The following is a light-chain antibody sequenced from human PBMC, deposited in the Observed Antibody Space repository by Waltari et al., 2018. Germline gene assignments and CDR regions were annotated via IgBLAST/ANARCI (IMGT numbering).Light chain of an antibody. V-gene: IGLV3-1*01. J-gene: IGLJ1*01. Sequence: SYELNQPPSVSVSPGQTVSITCSGDKLGDQYASWYQQKPGQSPVLVIFQDTKWPSGIPERFSGSNSGNTATLTISGTQAMDEADYYCQAWDSSTAYVFGTGTKVTVL. CDR3: QAWDSSTAYV. CDR2: QDT. CDR1: KLGDQY.